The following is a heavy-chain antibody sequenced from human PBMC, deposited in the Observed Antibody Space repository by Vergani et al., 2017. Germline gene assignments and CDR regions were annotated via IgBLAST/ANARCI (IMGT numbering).Heavy chain of an antibody. CDR1: GYSITNYW. D-gene: IGHD3-3*01. J-gene: IGHJ5*02. V-gene: IGHV5-51*03. Sequence: EVQLVQSGAEVKKPGESLKISCQGSGYSITNYWIAWVRQRPGKGLECMGIIYAGDSDVSYSPSFQGQVTMSVDKSLSTAYLQWSSLKASDTATYYCAKTHDFSSLYSSYNWFDPWGQGTQVTVSS. CDR3: AKTHDFSSLYSSYNWFDP. CDR2: IYAGDSDV.